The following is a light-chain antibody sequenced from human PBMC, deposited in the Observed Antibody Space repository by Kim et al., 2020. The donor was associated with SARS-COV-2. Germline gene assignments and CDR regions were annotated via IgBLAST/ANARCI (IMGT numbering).Light chain of an antibody. CDR1: SRDVGGYNY. V-gene: IGLV2-14*04. CDR2: DVN. CDR3: SSYTRSSTWV. Sequence: GQSITNSCTGTSRDVGGYNYVSWYQQHPGKAPKLMIYDVNKRPSGVSNRFSGSKSGNTASLTISGLQAEDEAEYYCSSYTRSSTWVFGGGTQLTVL. J-gene: IGLJ3*02.